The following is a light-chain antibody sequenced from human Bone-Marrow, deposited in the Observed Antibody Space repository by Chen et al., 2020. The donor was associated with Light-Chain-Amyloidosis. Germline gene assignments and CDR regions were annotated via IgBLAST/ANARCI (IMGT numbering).Light chain of an antibody. CDR3: SSYTSSNTYV. V-gene: IGLV2-14*01. Sequence: QSALTQPASVSGSPGQSITISCTGTSSDIGEYNYVSWYAQFPGRAPKLMIYEVSNRPSGVSTRFSGSKSGNTASLTISGLQAEDEADYYCSSYTSSNTYVFGTGTKVTVL. CDR2: EVS. J-gene: IGLJ1*01. CDR1: SSDIGEYNY.